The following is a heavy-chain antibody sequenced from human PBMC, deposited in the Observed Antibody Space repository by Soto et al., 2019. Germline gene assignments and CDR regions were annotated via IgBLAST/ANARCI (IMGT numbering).Heavy chain of an antibody. CDR3: ARQGSNEYYYYGMDV. CDR1: GGTFSSYA. J-gene: IGHJ6*02. CDR2: IIRIFGTP. Sequence: QVQLVQSGAEVKKPGSLVKVSCKASGGTFSSYAINWVRQAPGQGLEWMGGIIRIFGTPDYAQRFQGRVTITADESTSTAYMELSSLRSEDTAVYYCARQGSNEYYYYGMDVWGQGTTVTVSS. V-gene: IGHV1-69*12. D-gene: IGHD3-10*01.